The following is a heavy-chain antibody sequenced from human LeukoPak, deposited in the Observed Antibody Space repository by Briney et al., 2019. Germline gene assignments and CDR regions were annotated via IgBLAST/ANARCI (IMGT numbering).Heavy chain of an antibody. J-gene: IGHJ4*02. Sequence: GESLQISCQGSGYSFTSYWIGWVRQMPGKGLEWMGIIYPGDSHTRYSPSFQGQVTISADKSISTAYLQWSSLKASDTAIYYCARDETARGGLDYWGQGTLVTVSS. CDR2: IYPGDSHT. CDR1: GYSFTSYW. CDR3: ARDETARGGLDY. V-gene: IGHV5-51*01. D-gene: IGHD2-15*01.